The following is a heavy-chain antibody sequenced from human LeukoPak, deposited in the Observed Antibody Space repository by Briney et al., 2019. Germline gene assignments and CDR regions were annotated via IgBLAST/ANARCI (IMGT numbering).Heavy chain of an antibody. CDR2: ISVHSGKT. CDR1: GYTFSDYG. Sequence: SVKVSCKASGYTFSDYGITWVRQPPGHGLEWMGWISVHSGKTDYAQKLQGRVTMTTDTSTSTAYMDLRSLRSDDTAVYYCARDAARFGSTWYYDYWGQGTLVTVSS. J-gene: IGHJ4*02. D-gene: IGHD6-13*01. CDR3: ARDAARFGSTWYYDY. V-gene: IGHV1-18*01.